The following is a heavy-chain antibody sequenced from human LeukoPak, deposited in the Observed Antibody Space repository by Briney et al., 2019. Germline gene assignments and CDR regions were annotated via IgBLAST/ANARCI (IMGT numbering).Heavy chain of an antibody. CDR3: TTEAYSGSFPGY. V-gene: IGHV3-15*01. Sequence: GGSLRLSCAASGFTFSNAWMSWVRQARGKGLEWVGRIKSKTDGGTTNYAAPVKGRFTISRDDSKNTLYLQMNSLKTEDTAVYYCTTEAYSGSFPGYWGQGTLVTVSS. D-gene: IGHD1-26*01. CDR1: GFTFSNAW. CDR2: IKSKTDGGTT. J-gene: IGHJ4*02.